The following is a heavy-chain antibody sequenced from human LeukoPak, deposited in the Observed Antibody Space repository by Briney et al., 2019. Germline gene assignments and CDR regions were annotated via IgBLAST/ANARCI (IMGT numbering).Heavy chain of an antibody. CDR2: IYYSGST. CDR1: GGSISSSSYY. CDR3: ARNYYYSYYMDV. Sequence: PSETLSLTCTVTGGSISSSSYYWGWIRQPPGKGLEWIGSIYYSGSTYYNPSLKSRVTISVDTSKNQFSLRLSSVTAADTAVYYCARNYYYSYYMDVWGKGTTVTVSS. V-gene: IGHV4-39*07. J-gene: IGHJ6*03.